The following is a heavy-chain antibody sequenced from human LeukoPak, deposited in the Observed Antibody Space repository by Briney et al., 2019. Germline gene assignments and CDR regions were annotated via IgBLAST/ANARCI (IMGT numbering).Heavy chain of an antibody. J-gene: IGHJ6*04. CDR3: AELGITMIGGV. D-gene: IGHD3-10*02. CDR1: GFTFSSYA. CDR2: ISYDGSNQ. Sequence: GRSLRLSCAASGFTFSSYAMHWVRQAPGKGLEWVAVISYDGSNQYYADSVKGRFTISRDNSKNTLYLQMNSLRVEDMAVYYCAELGITMIGGVWGKGTTVTISS. V-gene: IGHV3-30*04.